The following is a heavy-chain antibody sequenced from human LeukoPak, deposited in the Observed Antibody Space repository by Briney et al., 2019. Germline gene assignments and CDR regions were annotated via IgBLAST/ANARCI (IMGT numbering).Heavy chain of an antibody. J-gene: IGHJ4*02. Sequence: SVKVSCKASGGTFSSYSITWVRQAPGQGLEWMGGIMPLFNTANYAQQFQGRVTITTDESTSTAYMELSSLRSEDTAVYYCATEYSSSSYFDYWGQGTLVTVSS. D-gene: IGHD6-6*01. CDR1: GGTFSSYS. V-gene: IGHV1-69*05. CDR2: IMPLFNTA. CDR3: ATEYSSSSYFDY.